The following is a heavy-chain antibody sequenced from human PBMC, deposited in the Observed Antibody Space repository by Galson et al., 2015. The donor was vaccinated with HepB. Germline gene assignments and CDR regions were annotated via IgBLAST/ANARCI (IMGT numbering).Heavy chain of an antibody. D-gene: IGHD5-12*01. J-gene: IGHJ4*02. CDR1: GFTFGSYA. CDR3: SKVGYTLKWLHDN. CDR2: ISGDGAVT. V-gene: IGHV3-23*01. Sequence: SLRLSCAASGFTFGSYAMSWVRQSPGKGLEWVSAISGDGAVTYYADSVRGRFIISRDNSKNMLYLQMNSLRVEDTAVYYCSKVGYTLKWLHDNWGQGALVTVSS.